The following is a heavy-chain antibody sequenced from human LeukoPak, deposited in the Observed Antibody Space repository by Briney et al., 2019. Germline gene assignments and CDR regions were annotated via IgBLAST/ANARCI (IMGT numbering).Heavy chain of an antibody. Sequence: GGSLGLSCAASGFTFSSYAMHWVRQAPGKGLEWVAVISYDGSNKYYADSVKGRFTISRDNSKNTLYLQMNSLRAEDTAVYYCARPLNYDILTGYLDYWGQGTLVTVSS. D-gene: IGHD3-9*01. CDR2: ISYDGSNK. J-gene: IGHJ4*02. V-gene: IGHV3-30*04. CDR3: ARPLNYDILTGYLDY. CDR1: GFTFSSYA.